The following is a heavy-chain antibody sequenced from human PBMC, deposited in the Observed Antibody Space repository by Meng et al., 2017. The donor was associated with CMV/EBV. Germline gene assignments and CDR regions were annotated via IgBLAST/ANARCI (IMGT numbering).Heavy chain of an antibody. V-gene: IGHV2-26*01. Sequence: SGPTLVKPTETLTLTCTVSGFPLSNARMGVSWIRQPPGKALEWLAHIFSNDEKSYSTSLKSRLTISKDTSKSQVVLTMTNMDPVDTATYYCAREYTSSSGYYYYGMDVWGQGTTVTVSS. J-gene: IGHJ6*02. CDR1: GFPLSNARMG. CDR2: IFSNDEK. CDR3: AREYTSSSGYYYYGMDV. D-gene: IGHD6-6*01.